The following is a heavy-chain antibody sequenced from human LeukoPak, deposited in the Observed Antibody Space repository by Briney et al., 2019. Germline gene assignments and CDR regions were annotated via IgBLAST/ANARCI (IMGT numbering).Heavy chain of an antibody. J-gene: IGHJ4*02. V-gene: IGHV3-53*01. CDR1: GFTVSSNY. D-gene: IGHD2-15*01. Sequence: GGSLRLSCVASGFTVSSNYMSWVRQPPGKGLEWVSVIYSGGSTYYADCVKGRFTISRDNSKNTLYLQMNSLRAEDTAMYYCARGYCSGGSCSKFDYWGQGTLVTVSS. CDR2: IYSGGST. CDR3: ARGYCSGGSCSKFDY.